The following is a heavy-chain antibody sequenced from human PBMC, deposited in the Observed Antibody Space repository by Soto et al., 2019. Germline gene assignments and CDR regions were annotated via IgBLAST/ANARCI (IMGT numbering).Heavy chain of an antibody. V-gene: IGHV3-74*01. Sequence: EVQLVQSGGGSVQPGGSLRLSCAASGFTFTNYWMHWVRQVPGKGLVWVARIDGIGTGTSYSDSVRGRFTISRDNAENMLYLQMNSLRAEDTAVYYCTTVFEYWWRGTLVTVSS. CDR1: GFTFTNYW. CDR2: IDGIGTGT. J-gene: IGHJ4*02. CDR3: TTVFEY.